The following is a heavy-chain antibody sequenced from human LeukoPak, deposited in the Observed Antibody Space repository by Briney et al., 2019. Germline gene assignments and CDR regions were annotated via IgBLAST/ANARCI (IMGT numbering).Heavy chain of an antibody. CDR3: AKVHCISTNCNHIWTYFDY. D-gene: IGHD2-2*01. J-gene: IGHJ4*02. CDR1: XXTXXSXG. Sequence: SVXXSXXAAXXTXXSXGXIXXXXAPGQGLXWXGXITVXNGYTKYAQELQGRVTMTTDTSTSTAYMELRSLRSDDTAVYYCAKVHCISTNCNHIWTYFDYWGQGTLVTVSS. CDR2: ITVXNGYT. V-gene: IGHV1-18*01.